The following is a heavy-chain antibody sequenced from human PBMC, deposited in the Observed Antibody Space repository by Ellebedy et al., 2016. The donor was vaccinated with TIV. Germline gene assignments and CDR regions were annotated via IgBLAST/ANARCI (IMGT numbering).Heavy chain of an antibody. Sequence: GESLKISCAASGFTFRSYWMKWVRQAPGKGLEWVANINQDGSLIHYVDSVKGRFTISRDNAKNSLYLQMNSLRADDTAVYYCARDIVVVPAARRPYYYSGMDVWGHGTTVTVSS. V-gene: IGHV3-7*01. CDR1: GFTFRSYW. CDR3: ARDIVVVPAARRPYYYSGMDV. CDR2: INQDGSLI. J-gene: IGHJ6*02. D-gene: IGHD2-2*01.